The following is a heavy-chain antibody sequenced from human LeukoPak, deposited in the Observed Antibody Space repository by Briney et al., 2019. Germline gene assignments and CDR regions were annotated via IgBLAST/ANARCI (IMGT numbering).Heavy chain of an antibody. CDR1: GFTFSSYS. CDR3: AKGYSSGWTLFDY. Sequence: GGSLRLSCAASGFTFSSYSMNWVRQAPGKGLEWVSAISGSGGSTYYADSVKGRFTISRDNSKNTLYLQMNSLRAEDTAVYYCAKGYSSGWTLFDYWGQGTLVTVSS. D-gene: IGHD6-19*01. CDR2: ISGSGGST. V-gene: IGHV3-23*01. J-gene: IGHJ4*02.